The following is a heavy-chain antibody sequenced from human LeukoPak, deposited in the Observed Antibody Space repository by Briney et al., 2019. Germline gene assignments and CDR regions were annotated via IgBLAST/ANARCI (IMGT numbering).Heavy chain of an antibody. J-gene: IGHJ4*02. CDR1: GLTFRTTW. Sequence: GGSLRLSCATSGLTFRTTWMHWVRQAPGKGLMWVSRMNGEGTTIDYADSVKGRFTVSRDYAKNTLFLQMNNLRTEDTALYFCATARNLRFEYWGQGSLVIVSA. CDR2: MNGEGTTI. CDR3: ATARNLRFEY. D-gene: IGHD1-14*01. V-gene: IGHV3-74*01.